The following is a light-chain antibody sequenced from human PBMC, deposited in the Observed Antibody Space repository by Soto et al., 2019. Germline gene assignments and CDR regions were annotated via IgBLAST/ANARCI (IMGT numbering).Light chain of an antibody. V-gene: IGKV3-20*01. J-gene: IGKJ1*01. CDR2: GAS. Sequence: EIGLTQSPGTLSLSPGERATLSCRASQSVSYYLAWYQQKPGQAPRLLIYGASTRATGIPDRFTGSGSGTDFTLTISRLEPEDFAVYYCQQYGSSPRTFGQGTKVDI. CDR1: QSVSYY. CDR3: QQYGSSPRT.